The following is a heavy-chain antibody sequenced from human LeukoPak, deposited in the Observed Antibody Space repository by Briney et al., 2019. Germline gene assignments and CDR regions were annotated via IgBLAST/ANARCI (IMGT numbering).Heavy chain of an antibody. CDR2: ITSGSGSNV. J-gene: IGHJ4*02. D-gene: IGHD6-13*01. CDR3: ARHGSWSFDY. CDR1: GFTFSSHA. Sequence: GGSLRPSCAASGFTFSSHAMSWVRQAPGKGLEWVSAITSGSGSNVYYTDSLKGRFTISRDNSKNTLYLQMNSLRAEDTAVYYCARHGSWSFDYWGQGTLVTVSA. V-gene: IGHV3-23*01.